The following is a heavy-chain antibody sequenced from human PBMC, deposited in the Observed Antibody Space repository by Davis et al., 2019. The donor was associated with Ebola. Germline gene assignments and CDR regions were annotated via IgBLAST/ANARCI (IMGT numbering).Heavy chain of an antibody. J-gene: IGHJ4*02. CDR1: GFTFSSYA. D-gene: IGHD3-3*01. CDR2: ISGSGGST. CDR3: AKVLRFLEWGYDY. V-gene: IGHV3-23*01. Sequence: GESLKISCEASGFTFSSYAMSWVRQAPGKGLEWVSAISGSGGSTYYADSVKGRFTISRDNSKNTLYLQMNSLRAEDTAVYYCAKVLRFLEWGYDYWGQGTLVTVSS.